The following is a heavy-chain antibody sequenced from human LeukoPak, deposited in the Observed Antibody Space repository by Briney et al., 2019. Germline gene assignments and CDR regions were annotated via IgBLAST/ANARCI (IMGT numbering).Heavy chain of an antibody. D-gene: IGHD1-26*01. CDR2: ISSSGSTI. Sequence: PGGSLRLSCAASGFTFSSYEMNWVRQAPGKGLEWVSYISSSGSTIYYADSVKGRFTISRDNSKNTLYLQMNSLRAEDTAVYYCAKDRGGVGAVDAFDIWGQGTTVTVSS. J-gene: IGHJ3*02. CDR1: GFTFSSYE. V-gene: IGHV3-48*03. CDR3: AKDRGGVGAVDAFDI.